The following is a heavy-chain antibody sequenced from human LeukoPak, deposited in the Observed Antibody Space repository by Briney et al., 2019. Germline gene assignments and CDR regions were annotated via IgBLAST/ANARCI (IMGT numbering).Heavy chain of an antibody. Sequence: PSETLSLTCTVSGGSISSSSYYWGWIRQPPGKGLEWIGSIYYSGSTYYNPSLKSRVTISVDTSKNQFSLKLSSVTAADTAVYYCARLSLGFEGYMDVWGKGTTVTISS. CDR2: IYYSGST. CDR3: ARLSLGFEGYMDV. V-gene: IGHV4-39*07. D-gene: IGHD3-10*01. J-gene: IGHJ6*03. CDR1: GGSISSSSYY.